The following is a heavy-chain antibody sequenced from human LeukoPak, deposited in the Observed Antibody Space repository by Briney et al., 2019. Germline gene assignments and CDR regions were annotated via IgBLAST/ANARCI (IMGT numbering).Heavy chain of an antibody. V-gene: IGHV3-48*01. CDR3: ARLQEQWHFDY. D-gene: IGHD6-19*01. CDR2: ISSSSSTI. CDR1: GFTFSSYG. Sequence: GGSLRLSCAASGFTFSSYGMTWVRQAPGKGLEWVSYISSSSSTIYYADSVKGRFTISRDNAKNSLYLQLNSLRAEDTAVYYCARLQEQWHFDYWGQGTLVTVSS. J-gene: IGHJ4*02.